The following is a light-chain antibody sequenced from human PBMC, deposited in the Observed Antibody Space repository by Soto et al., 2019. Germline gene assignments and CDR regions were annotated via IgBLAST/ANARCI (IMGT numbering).Light chain of an antibody. CDR3: QQRTNWPLT. J-gene: IGKJ4*01. CDR1: QSVGSS. Sequence: EIVLTQSPATLSLSPGERATLSCRASQSVGSSLAWYQQNPGQAPRLLIYDASTRATGIPARFSGSGSGTDFTLTISSREPEDFAVYYCQQRTNWPLTFGGGTKVEIK. CDR2: DAS. V-gene: IGKV3-11*01.